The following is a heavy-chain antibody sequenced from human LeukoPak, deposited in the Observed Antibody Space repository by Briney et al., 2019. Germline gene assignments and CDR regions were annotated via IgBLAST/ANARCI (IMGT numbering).Heavy chain of an antibody. V-gene: IGHV4-39*01. Sequence: PSETLSLTCTFSGVSISSDGYYWGWVRQPPGKGLEWIGTIYYSGTYYNPSLKSRVTVSVDTSKNQFSLNLSSVTAADTAMYYCARIGGSRVFGDYWGQGILVTVSS. J-gene: IGHJ4*02. D-gene: IGHD2-15*01. CDR2: IYYSGT. CDR3: ARIGGSRVFGDY. CDR1: GVSISSDGYY.